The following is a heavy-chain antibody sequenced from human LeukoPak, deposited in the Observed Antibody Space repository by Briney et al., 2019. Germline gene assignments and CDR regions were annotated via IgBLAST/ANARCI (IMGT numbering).Heavy chain of an antibody. J-gene: IGHJ4*02. CDR1: GGSFTTYY. CDR2: ITHSGST. Sequence: PSETLSLTCAVYGGSFTTYYWSWLWQPPGKGLEWIGEITHSGSTNYNPSLKSRVTISVDTSKNQFSLKLSSVTAADTAVYYCARGRKTVFMVRGVIFDYWGQGTLVTVSS. CDR3: ARGRKTVFMVRGVIFDY. V-gene: IGHV4-34*01. D-gene: IGHD3-10*01.